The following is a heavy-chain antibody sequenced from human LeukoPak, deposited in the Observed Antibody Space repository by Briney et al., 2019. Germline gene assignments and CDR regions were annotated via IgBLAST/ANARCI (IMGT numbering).Heavy chain of an antibody. J-gene: IGHJ4*02. CDR3: AKISGSGSSHSDS. CDR2: IGGSGGGT. Sequence: PGGSLRLSCAASGFTFSSFVMNWVRQAPGKRLEWVSSIGGSGGGTYYADSVKGRFTISRDNSKNTLYLLMNTLRGDDTAVYYCAKISGSGSSHSDSWGQGTLVTVSS. D-gene: IGHD3-10*01. V-gene: IGHV3-23*01. CDR1: GFTFSSFV.